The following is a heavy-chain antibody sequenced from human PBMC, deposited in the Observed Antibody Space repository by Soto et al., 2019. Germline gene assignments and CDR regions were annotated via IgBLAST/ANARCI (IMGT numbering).Heavy chain of an antibody. Sequence: QVQLVQSGAEVKKPGASVKVSCKASGFTFNNYFFHWVRQAPRQGLEWMGIISPYDGSTNYEQSLQGRVTMTSETSTSTVYMELSSLRSEDTAVYYCARGDGRGSTGFYYYYGMDVWGHGTTVTVSS. D-gene: IGHD1-26*01. CDR2: ISPYDGST. V-gene: IGHV1-46*02. CDR1: GFTFNNYF. CDR3: ARGDGRGSTGFYYYYGMDV. J-gene: IGHJ6*02.